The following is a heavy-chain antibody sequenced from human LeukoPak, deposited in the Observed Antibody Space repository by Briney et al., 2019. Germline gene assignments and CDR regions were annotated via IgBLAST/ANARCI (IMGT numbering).Heavy chain of an antibody. D-gene: IGHD3-22*01. CDR3: ARGPLLRSLVVIHFDY. J-gene: IGHJ4*02. V-gene: IGHV1-8*01. Sequence: APVKVSCKASGYTFTSYDINWVRQATGQGLEWMGWMNPNSGNTGYAQKFQGRVTMTRNTSISTAYMELSSLRSEDTAVYYCARGPLLRSLVVIHFDYWGQGTLVTVSS. CDR1: GYTFTSYD. CDR2: MNPNSGNT.